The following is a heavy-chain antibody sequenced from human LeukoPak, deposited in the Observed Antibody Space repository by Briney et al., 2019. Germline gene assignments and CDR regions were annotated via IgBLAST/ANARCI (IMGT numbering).Heavy chain of an antibody. Sequence: SDTLSLACAVYGGSVSGYYWSWIRQPPGKGLEWIGEINHRGSTNSTPSLKNRAPISVDTSKNHFSLKLSSVTAAYTAVYYCAREVTLDAFDIWGQGTMVTVSS. CDR1: GGSVSGYY. CDR2: INHRGST. CDR3: AREVTLDAFDI. J-gene: IGHJ3*02. V-gene: IGHV4-34*01. D-gene: IGHD2-21*02.